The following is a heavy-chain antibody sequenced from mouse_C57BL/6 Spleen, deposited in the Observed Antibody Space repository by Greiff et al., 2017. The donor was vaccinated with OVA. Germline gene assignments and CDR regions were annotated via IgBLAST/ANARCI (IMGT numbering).Heavy chain of an antibody. V-gene: IGHV1-55*01. CDR3: ARENYHYDERVYARDN. Sequence: QVQLQQPGAELVKPGASVKMSCKASGYTFTSYWITWVKQRPGQGLEWIGDIYPGSGSTNYNEKFKSKATLTVDNYSSTAYMQLSSLTSEDSAVNNSARENYHYDERVYARDNWAQGTSVTVSS. D-gene: IGHD2-4*01. CDR1: GYTFTSYW. J-gene: IGHJ4*01. CDR2: IYPGSGST.